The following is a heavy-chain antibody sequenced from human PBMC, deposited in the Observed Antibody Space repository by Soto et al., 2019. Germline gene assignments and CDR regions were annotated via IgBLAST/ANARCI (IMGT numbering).Heavy chain of an antibody. CDR1: GFSLGAHG. CDR2: ISPSSRTT. D-gene: IGHD5-12*01. CDR3: ARVRGPTVATMYFDY. J-gene: IGHJ4*02. V-gene: IGHV3-48*02. Sequence: GGSLRLSCAASGFSLGAHGMIWVRQAAGKGLEWVSYISPSSRTTYIADSMRGRFSISRDNDKNTLYLQLSGLRDEDTAVYHCARVRGPTVATMYFDYWGQGTLVTVSS.